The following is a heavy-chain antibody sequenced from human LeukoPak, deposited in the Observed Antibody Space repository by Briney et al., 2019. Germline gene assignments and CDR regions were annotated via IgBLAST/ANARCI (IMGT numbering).Heavy chain of an antibody. V-gene: IGHV3-9*01. CDR1: GFTFDDYA. J-gene: IGHJ4*02. Sequence: PGGSLRLSCAASGFTFDDYAMHWVRQAPGKGLEWVSGISWNSGSIVYADSVKGRFTISRDNAKNSLYLQMNSLRAEDTAVYYCAKDRITGTTRALRLYDYWGQGTLVTVSS. D-gene: IGHD1-7*01. CDR3: AKDRITGTTRALRLYDY. CDR2: ISWNSGSI.